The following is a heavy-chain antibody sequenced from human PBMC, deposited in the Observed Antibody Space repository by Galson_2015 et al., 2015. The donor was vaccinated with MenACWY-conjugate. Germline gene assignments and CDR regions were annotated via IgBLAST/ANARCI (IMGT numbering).Heavy chain of an antibody. J-gene: IGHJ4*02. CDR1: GGSISRFY. D-gene: IGHD2-8*01. CDR3: ARGVNLASMAGY. V-gene: IGHV4-59*01. CDR2: MYYSGSA. Sequence: ETLPLTCTVSGGSISRFYWSWIRQFPGKGLEWIGYMYYSGSANYNPSLKSRVTISVDTSKNQFSLNLTSVTAADTAVYYCARGVNLASMAGYWGQGTLVTVSS.